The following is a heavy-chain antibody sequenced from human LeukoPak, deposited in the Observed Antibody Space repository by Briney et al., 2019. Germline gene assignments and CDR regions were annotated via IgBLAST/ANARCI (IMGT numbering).Heavy chain of an antibody. J-gene: IGHJ4*02. CDR3: ARDQVTIFGVVTHNFDY. CDR2: ISSSSTI. V-gene: IGHV3-48*01. Sequence: PGGSLRLSCAASGFTYSSYSMNWVRQAPGKGLEWVSYISSSSTIYYADSVKGRFTISSDNAKNSLYLQMNSLRAEDTAVYYCARDQVTIFGVVTHNFDYWGQGTLVTVSS. D-gene: IGHD3-3*01. CDR1: GFTYSSYS.